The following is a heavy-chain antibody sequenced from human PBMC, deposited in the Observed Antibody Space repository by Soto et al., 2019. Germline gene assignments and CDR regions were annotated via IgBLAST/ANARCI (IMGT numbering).Heavy chain of an antibody. J-gene: IGHJ4*02. CDR3: ATSYGNAWYTY. CDR2: IYYSGTT. V-gene: IGHV4-31*03. CDR1: GGSISSGGYY. D-gene: IGHD6-13*01. Sequence: SETLSLTCTVSGGSISSGGYYWSWVRQPPGKGLEWIGYIYYSGTTDYNPSLKSRVTISVDTSKSQFSLKLTSVTAADTAVYYCATSYGNAWYTYWGQGTQVTVSS.